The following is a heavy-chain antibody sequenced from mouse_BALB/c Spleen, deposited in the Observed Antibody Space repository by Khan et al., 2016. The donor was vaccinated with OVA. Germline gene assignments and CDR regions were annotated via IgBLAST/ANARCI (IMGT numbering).Heavy chain of an antibody. J-gene: IGHJ3*01. D-gene: IGHD2-2*01. CDR1: GYTFTDYY. V-gene: IGHV1-77*01. CDR2: IYPGSGNT. Sequence: QVQLKESGAELARPGASVKLSCKASGYTFTDYYINWVKQRTGQGLEWIGEIYPGSGNTYYNEKFKDKATLTADKSSSTAFMQLNSLTSEDSSVYFGARSGIGSFAYWGQGTLVTVSA. CDR3: ARSGIGSFAY.